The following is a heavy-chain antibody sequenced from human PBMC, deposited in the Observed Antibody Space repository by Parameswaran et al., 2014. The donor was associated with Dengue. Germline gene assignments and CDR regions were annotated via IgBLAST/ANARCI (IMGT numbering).Heavy chain of an antibody. J-gene: IGHJ6*02. Sequence: LSLTCAASGFTVSSNYMSWVRQAPGKGLEWVSVIYSGGSTYYADSVKGRFTISRDNSKNTLYLQMNSLRAEDTAVYYCARDRAYYYYGMDVWGQGTTVTVSS. D-gene: IGHD3-10*01. CDR2: IYSGGST. CDR1: GFTVSSNY. V-gene: IGHV3-53*01. CDR3: ARDRAYYYYGMDV.